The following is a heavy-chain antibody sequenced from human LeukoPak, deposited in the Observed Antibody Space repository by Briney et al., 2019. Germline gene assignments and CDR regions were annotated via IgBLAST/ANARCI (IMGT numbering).Heavy chain of an antibody. D-gene: IGHD4-23*01. V-gene: IGHV1-46*01. Sequence: ASVKVSCKASGYTFTNYGFSWVRQAPGQGLEWMGIINPSGGSTRYAQKFQGRVTMTRDTSTSTVYMELSSLRSEDTAVYYCARVGGGNSYYYGMDVWGQGTTVTVSS. J-gene: IGHJ6*02. CDR3: ARVGGGNSYYYGMDV. CDR2: INPSGGST. CDR1: GYTFTNYG.